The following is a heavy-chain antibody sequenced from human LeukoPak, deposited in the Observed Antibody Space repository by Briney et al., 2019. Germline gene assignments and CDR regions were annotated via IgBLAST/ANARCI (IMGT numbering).Heavy chain of an antibody. CDR3: ARAGDWNDVVDY. J-gene: IGHJ4*02. D-gene: IGHD1-1*01. Sequence: PSETLSLTCTVSGYSISSGYYWGWIRQPPGKGLEWIGSIYHSGSTYYNPSLKSRVTISVDTSKNQFSLNLNSVTAADTAVYYCARAGDWNDVVDYWGQGTLVTVSS. CDR2: IYHSGST. CDR1: GYSISSGYY. V-gene: IGHV4-38-2*02.